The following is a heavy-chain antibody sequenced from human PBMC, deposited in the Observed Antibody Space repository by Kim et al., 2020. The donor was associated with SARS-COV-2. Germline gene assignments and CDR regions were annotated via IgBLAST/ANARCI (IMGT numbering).Heavy chain of an antibody. CDR2: IIPIFGTA. D-gene: IGHD3-22*01. J-gene: IGHJ3*02. CDR3: ARVGGGDSSGYSPPDDAFDI. CDR1: GGTFSSYA. Sequence: ASVKVSCKASGGTFSSYAISWVRQAPGQGLEWMGGIIPIFGTANYAQKFQGRVTITADESTSTAYMELSSLRSEDTAVYYCARVGGGDSSGYSPPDDAFDIWGQGTMVTVSS. V-gene: IGHV1-69*13.